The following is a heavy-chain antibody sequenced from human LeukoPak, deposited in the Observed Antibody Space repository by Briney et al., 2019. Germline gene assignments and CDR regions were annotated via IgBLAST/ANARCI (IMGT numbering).Heavy chain of an antibody. D-gene: IGHD1-14*01. J-gene: IGHJ5*02. V-gene: IGHV1-69*05. Sequence: ASVKVSCKASGYTFTSYAMNWVRQAPGQGLEWMGGIIPIFGTANYAQKFQGRVTITTDESTSTAYMELSSLRSEDTAVYYCARVVYRRNWFDPWGQGTLVTVSS. CDR2: IIPIFGTA. CDR1: GYTFTSYA. CDR3: ARVVYRRNWFDP.